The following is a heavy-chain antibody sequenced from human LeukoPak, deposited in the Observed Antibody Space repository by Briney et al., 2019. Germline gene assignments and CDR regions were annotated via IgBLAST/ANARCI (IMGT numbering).Heavy chain of an antibody. J-gene: IGHJ3*02. CDR1: GGSFSGYY. CDR2: INHSGST. CDR3: ARGRDFWSGYTRPHAFDI. Sequence: PSETLSLTCAVYGGSFSGYYWSWIRQPPGKGLEWIGEINHSGSTNYNPSLKSRVTISVDTSKNQFSLKLSSVTAADTAVYYCARGRDFWSGYTRPHAFDIWGQGTMVTVSS. D-gene: IGHD3-3*01. V-gene: IGHV4-34*01.